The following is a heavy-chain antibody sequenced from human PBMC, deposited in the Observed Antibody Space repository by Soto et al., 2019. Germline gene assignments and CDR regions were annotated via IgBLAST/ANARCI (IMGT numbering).Heavy chain of an antibody. J-gene: IGHJ4*02. CDR1: GYSFTNYW. CDR3: ALIVVVPAVTNYFDY. V-gene: IGHV5-51*01. CDR2: IYPGDSDT. D-gene: IGHD2-2*01. Sequence: GESLKISCKGSGYSFTNYWIAWVRQMPGKGLEWMGIIYPGDSDTRYSPSFQGQVTISADKSISTAYLQWSSLKASDTAMYFCALIVVVPAVTNYFDYWGQGTLVTVSS.